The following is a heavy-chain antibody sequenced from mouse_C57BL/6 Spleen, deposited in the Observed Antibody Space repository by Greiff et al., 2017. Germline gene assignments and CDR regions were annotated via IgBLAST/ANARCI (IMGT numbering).Heavy chain of an antibody. CDR1: GFTFSNYW. J-gene: IGHJ4*01. V-gene: IGHV6-3*01. CDR3: TGGHDGSYAMDY. D-gene: IGHD2-3*01. Sequence: EVQLVESGGGLVQPGGSMKLSCVASGFTFSNYWMNWVRQSPEKGLEWVAQIRLKSDNYATHYAESVKGRFTISRDDSKSSVYLQMNNLRAEDTGIYYCTGGHDGSYAMDYWGQGTSVTVSS. CDR2: IRLKSDNYAT.